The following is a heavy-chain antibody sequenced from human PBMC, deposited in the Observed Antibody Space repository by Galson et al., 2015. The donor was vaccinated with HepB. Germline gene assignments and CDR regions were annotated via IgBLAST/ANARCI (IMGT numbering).Heavy chain of an antibody. V-gene: IGHV3-30-3*01. CDR2: ISYDGSNK. D-gene: IGHD3-3*01. CDR1: GFTFSSYA. Sequence: SLRLSCAASGFTFSSYAMLWVRQAPGKGLEWVAVISYDGSNKYYADSVKGRFTISRDNSKNTLYLQMNSLRAEDTAVYYCAREFRREPTKFWSGYYGYYFDYWGQGTLVTVSS. CDR3: AREFRREPTKFWSGYYGYYFDY. J-gene: IGHJ4*02.